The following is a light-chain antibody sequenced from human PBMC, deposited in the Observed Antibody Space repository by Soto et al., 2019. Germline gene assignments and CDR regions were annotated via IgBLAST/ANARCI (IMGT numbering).Light chain of an antibody. CDR2: GAS. J-gene: IGKJ5*01. CDR1: QGISSY. CDR3: QQLNAYPLT. Sequence: DIQLTQSPSFLSASVGDRVTITCRASQGISSYLAWFQQKPGRAPNLLIYGASTLQSGVPSRFSGSGSGTDFTLTISNLQPEDFATYYCQQLNAYPLTFGQGTRRESK. V-gene: IGKV1-9*01.